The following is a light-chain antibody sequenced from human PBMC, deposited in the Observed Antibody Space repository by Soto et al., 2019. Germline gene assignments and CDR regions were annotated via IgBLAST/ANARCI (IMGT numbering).Light chain of an antibody. J-gene: IGLJ2*01. CDR3: SSYAGYSTSVV. CDR2: KGT. CDR1: SSDVGAYDS. V-gene: IGLV2-23*01. Sequence: QSALAQPASVSGSPGQSITISCTGTSSDVGAYDSVSWYQQHPHKAPQVIIYKGTRRPSGVSNRFSGSKSGNTASLTISGLQAEDEAEYYCSSYAGYSTSVVFGGGTKVTVL.